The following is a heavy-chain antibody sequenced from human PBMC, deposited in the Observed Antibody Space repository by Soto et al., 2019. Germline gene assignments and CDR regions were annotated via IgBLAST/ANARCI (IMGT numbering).Heavy chain of an antibody. V-gene: IGHV1-2*02. Sequence: ASVKVSCKASGYTFTGYYIHWVRQAPGQGLEWMGWINPNSGGTKYAPKFQGGVTMTRDTSITTAYMELSRLRSGDTAVYYCAREPATAKPEGVDFWGQGTLVTVSS. CDR1: GYTFTGYY. CDR3: AREPATAKPEGVDF. J-gene: IGHJ4*02. CDR2: INPNSGGT. D-gene: IGHD1-1*01.